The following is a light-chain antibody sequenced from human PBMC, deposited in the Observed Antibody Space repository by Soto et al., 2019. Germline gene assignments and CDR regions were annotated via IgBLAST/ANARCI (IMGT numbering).Light chain of an antibody. CDR3: QQYNNWWT. Sequence: EVVLTQSPATLSLSPGGRASLSCRASQSVGLSLAWYQQKPGQAPRLLIYGASTRATGIPARFSGSGSGTEFTLTISSLQSEDFAVYYCQQYNNWWTFGQGTKVDIK. J-gene: IGKJ1*01. CDR2: GAS. CDR1: QSVGLS. V-gene: IGKV3-15*01.